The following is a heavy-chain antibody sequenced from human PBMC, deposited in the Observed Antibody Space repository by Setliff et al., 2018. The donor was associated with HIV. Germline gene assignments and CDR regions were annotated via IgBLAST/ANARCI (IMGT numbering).Heavy chain of an antibody. V-gene: IGHV4-38-2*01. Sequence: PSETLSLTCAVSAYSISSGYYWGWIRQPPGKGLEWIGSIYHSGSIYYNPSLKSRVTISVDTSKNQFSLKLSSVTAADTAVYYCARADGDYSVGYWGQGTLVTVSS. J-gene: IGHJ4*02. D-gene: IGHD4-17*01. CDR3: ARADGDYSVGY. CDR2: IYHSGSI. CDR1: AYSISSGYY.